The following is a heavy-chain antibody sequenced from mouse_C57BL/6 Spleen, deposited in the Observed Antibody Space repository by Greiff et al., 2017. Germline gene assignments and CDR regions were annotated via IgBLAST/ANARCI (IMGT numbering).Heavy chain of an antibody. J-gene: IGHJ3*01. Sequence: VQLQQPGAELVRPGTSVKLSCKASGYTFTSYWMHWVKQRPGQGLEWIGVIDPSDSYTNYNQKFKGKATLTVDTSSSTAYMELRNLTSVDSAVYYGARIAGNYPAWFAYWGQGTLVTVSA. CDR3: ARIAGNYPAWFAY. CDR2: IDPSDSYT. CDR1: GYTFTSYW. V-gene: IGHV1-59*01. D-gene: IGHD2-1*01.